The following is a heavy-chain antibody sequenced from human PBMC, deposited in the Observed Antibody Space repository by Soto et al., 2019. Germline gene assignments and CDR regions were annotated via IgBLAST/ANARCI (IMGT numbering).Heavy chain of an antibody. CDR2: VYYSGRT. V-gene: IGHV4-30-4*01. D-gene: IGHD4-17*01. Sequence: QVQLQESGPGLVKPSQTLSLTCTVSGGSISSGDYYWSWIRQPPGKGMEWSGYVYYSGRTYYNPSHKSRVTVSVDTSKNQFSLKLSSVTAADTAVYYCARDLVGDYGFDWFDPWGQGTLVTVSS. J-gene: IGHJ5*02. CDR3: ARDLVGDYGFDWFDP. CDR1: GGSISSGDYY.